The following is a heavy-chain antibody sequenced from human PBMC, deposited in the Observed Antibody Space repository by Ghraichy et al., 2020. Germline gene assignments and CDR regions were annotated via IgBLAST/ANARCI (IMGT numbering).Heavy chain of an antibody. Sequence: SETLSLTCAVYGGSFSGYYWSWIRQPPGKGLEWIGEINHSGSTNYNPSLKSRVTISVDTSKNQFSLKLSSVTAADTAVYYCARDPRNKLWYRYGMDVWGQGTTVTVSS. CDR1: GGSFSGYY. J-gene: IGHJ6*02. CDR3: ARDPRNKLWYRYGMDV. D-gene: IGHD5-18*01. V-gene: IGHV4-34*01. CDR2: INHSGST.